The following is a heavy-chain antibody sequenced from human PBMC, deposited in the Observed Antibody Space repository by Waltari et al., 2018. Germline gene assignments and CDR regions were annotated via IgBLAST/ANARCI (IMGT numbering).Heavy chain of an antibody. Sequence: QVQLQQLGAGLLTPSETLSLTCSVYGRSFSAYYWSWLRLPPGKGLEWIGEINHSGSTNYNPSLKSRVTISVDTSKNQFSLKLSSVTAADTAVYYCARGRGQWLVYFDYWGQGTLVTVSS. J-gene: IGHJ4*02. CDR1: GRSFSAYY. CDR3: ARGRGQWLVYFDY. CDR2: INHSGST. D-gene: IGHD6-19*01. V-gene: IGHV4-34*01.